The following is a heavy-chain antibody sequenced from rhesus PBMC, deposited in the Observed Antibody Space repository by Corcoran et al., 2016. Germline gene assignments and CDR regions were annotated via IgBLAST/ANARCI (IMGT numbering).Heavy chain of an antibody. J-gene: IGHJ6*01. D-gene: IGHD3-3*01. CDR2: IYGRGGST. Sequence: QLQLQESGPGLVKPSETLSVTCAVSGGSISSSNWWSWIRQSPGKGLEWIGGIYGRGGSTEYNPSLKCQFTISKDTSKNQFSLKLSAVTAADTAVYYCARAGGFWTGFYGLDSWGQGVVVTVSS. CDR1: GGSISSSNW. V-gene: IGHV4-93*01. CDR3: ARAGGFWTGFYGLDS.